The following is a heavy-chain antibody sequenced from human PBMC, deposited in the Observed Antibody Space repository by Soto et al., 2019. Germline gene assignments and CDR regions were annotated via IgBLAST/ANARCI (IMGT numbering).Heavy chain of an antibody. J-gene: IGHJ6*02. D-gene: IGHD6-13*01. CDR3: AADLTYSGYSSSWYKSEYYYGMDV. V-gene: IGHV1-58*01. CDR2: IVVGSGNT. Sequence: SVKVSCKASGFTFTSSAVQWVRQARGQRLEWIGWIVVGSGNTNYAQKFQERVTITRDMSTSTAYMELSSLRSEDTAVYYCAADLTYSGYSSSWYKSEYYYGMDVWG. CDR1: GFTFTSSA.